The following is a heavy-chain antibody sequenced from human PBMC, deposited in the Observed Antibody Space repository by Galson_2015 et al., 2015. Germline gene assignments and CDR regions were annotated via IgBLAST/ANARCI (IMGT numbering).Heavy chain of an antibody. CDR3: ARGRSRSSSGGYYNMDV. CDR2: INDSGST. J-gene: IGHJ6*04. Sequence: ETLSLTCAVYVGSFSGYYWNWIRQPPGKGLEWIGEINDSGSTNHNPSLKSRVTISVDTSKNQFSLKLNSVTDADTAVYYCARGRSRSSSGGYYNMDVWGKGTTVTVSS. V-gene: IGHV4-34*01. D-gene: IGHD6-6*01. CDR1: VGSFSGYY.